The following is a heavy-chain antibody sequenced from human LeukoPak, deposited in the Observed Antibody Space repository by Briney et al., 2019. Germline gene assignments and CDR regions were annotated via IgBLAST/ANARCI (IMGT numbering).Heavy chain of an antibody. CDR1: GFTFSSYS. J-gene: IGHJ6*02. CDR3: AREYYDFWSGYPYGMDV. D-gene: IGHD3-3*01. CDR2: ISSSSSYK. Sequence: GGSLRLSCAASGFTFSSYSMNWVRQAPGKGLEWVSSISSSSSYKYYADSVKGRFTISRDNAKNSLYLQMNSLRAEDTAVYYCAREYYDFWSGYPYGMDVWGQGTTVTVSS. V-gene: IGHV3-21*01.